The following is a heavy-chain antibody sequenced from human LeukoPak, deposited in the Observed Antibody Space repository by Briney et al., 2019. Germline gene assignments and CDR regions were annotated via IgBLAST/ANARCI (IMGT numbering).Heavy chain of an antibody. CDR3: ARSTSRPQGDY. V-gene: IGHV1-18*01. CDR2: ISAYNGNT. CDR1: GYTFTSYG. D-gene: IGHD2-2*01. J-gene: IGHJ4*02. Sequence: ASVKVSCKASGYTFTSYGISWVRQAPGQGLEWMGWISAYNGNTNYAQKLHGRVTITTYTSTSTAYMELRSLRSDDTAVYYCARSTSRPQGDYWGQGTLVTVSS.